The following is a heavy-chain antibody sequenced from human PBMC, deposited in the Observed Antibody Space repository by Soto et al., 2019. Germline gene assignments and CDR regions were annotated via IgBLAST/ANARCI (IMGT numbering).Heavy chain of an antibody. J-gene: IGHJ4*02. CDR2: INPSGGST. V-gene: IGHV1-46*01. CDR3: ATLPATEPIFDY. D-gene: IGHD2-2*01. CDR1: GYTFTSYY. Sequence: ASVKVSCKASGYTFTSYYMHWVRQAPGQGLEWMGIINPSGGSTSYAQKFQGRVTMTRDTSTSTVYMELSSLRSEDTAVYYCATLPATEPIFDYWGQGTLVTVSS.